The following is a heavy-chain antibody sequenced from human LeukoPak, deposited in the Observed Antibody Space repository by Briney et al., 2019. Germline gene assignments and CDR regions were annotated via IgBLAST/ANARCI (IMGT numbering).Heavy chain of an antibody. D-gene: IGHD6-19*01. CDR3: ARERGSGWYDMAFDY. CDR2: MYTSGNT. V-gene: IGHV4-4*07. Sequence: SETLSLTCTVSGGSISNYYWNWIRQPAGKGLEWIGRMYTSGNTNYNPSLKSRVTMSVDTSKNQFSLMLSSVTAADTAVYYCARERGSGWYDMAFDYWGQGTLVTVSS. CDR1: GGSISNYY. J-gene: IGHJ4*02.